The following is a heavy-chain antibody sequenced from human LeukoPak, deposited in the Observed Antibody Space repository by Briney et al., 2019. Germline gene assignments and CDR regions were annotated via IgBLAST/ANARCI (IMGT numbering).Heavy chain of an antibody. CDR1: GFSFSSYG. J-gene: IGHJ3*02. V-gene: IGHV3-30*02. D-gene: IGHD4-17*01. CDR2: IRYDGSNK. CDR3: AKGYGDLVAFDI. Sequence: GGSLRLSCAASGFSFSSYGMDWVRQAPGKGLEWVAFIRYDGSNKDYADSVKGRFTISRDNSKNTLYLQMNSLRVEDTAVYYCAKGYGDLVAFDIWGQGTMVTVSS.